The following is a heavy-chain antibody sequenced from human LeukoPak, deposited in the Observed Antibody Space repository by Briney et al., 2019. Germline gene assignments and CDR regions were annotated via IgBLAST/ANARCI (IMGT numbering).Heavy chain of an antibody. CDR1: GFSLSNYW. D-gene: IGHD3-10*01. V-gene: IGHV3-7*01. CDR3: ARVGLWGSGRYYPDC. CDR2: IGQDGTEK. J-gene: IGHJ4*02. Sequence: PGGSLRLSCAASGFSLSNYWMTWVRQAPGKQLEWVANIGQDGTEKYYVDSVKGRFTISRDNAKNSQHLQMNSLRVEDTAVYYCARVGLWGSGRYYPDCWGQGTLVTVSS.